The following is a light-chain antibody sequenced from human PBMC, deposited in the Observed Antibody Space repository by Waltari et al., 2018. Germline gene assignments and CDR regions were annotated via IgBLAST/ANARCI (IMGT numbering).Light chain of an antibody. CDR3: QQSYSTPWT. CDR2: AAS. CDR1: QSISSY. V-gene: IGKV1-39*01. Sequence: DIQLTPSPSSLSASGGDTVTITCRATQSISSYLNWYQQKPGKAPKLLIYAASSLQSGVPSRFSGSGSGTDFTLTISSLQPEDFATYYCQQSYSTPWTFGQGTKVEIK. J-gene: IGKJ1*01.